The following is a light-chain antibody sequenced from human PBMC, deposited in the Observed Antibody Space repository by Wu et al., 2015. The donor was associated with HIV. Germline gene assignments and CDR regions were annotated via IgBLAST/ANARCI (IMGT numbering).Light chain of an antibody. CDR3: QQYHDTPPT. Sequence: DIQMTQSPSSLSASVGDRVTITCRASQEISNSLAWYQQTPGKAPKLLVYAVFRLESGVPSRFSGSRSGTDYTLTISSLQPEDFATYYCQQYHDTPPTFGQGTKVEI. CDR2: AVF. J-gene: IGKJ1*01. V-gene: IGKV1-NL1*01. CDR1: QEISNS.